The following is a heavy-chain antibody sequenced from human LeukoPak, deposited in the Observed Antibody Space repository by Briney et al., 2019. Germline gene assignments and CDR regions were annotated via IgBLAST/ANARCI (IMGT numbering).Heavy chain of an antibody. CDR2: IYSGGST. CDR3: AREWAGRGAYYFDY. D-gene: IGHD3-10*01. Sequence: GGSLRLSCAASGFTASSNYMSWVRQAPGKGLEWVSVIYSGGSTYYADSVKGRFTISRDNSKNTLYLQMNSLRAEDTAVYYCAREWAGRGAYYFDYWGQGTLVTVSS. CDR1: GFTASSNY. V-gene: IGHV3-66*01. J-gene: IGHJ4*02.